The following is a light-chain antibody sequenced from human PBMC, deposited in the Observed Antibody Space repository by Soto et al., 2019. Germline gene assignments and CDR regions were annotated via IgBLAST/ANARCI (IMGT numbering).Light chain of an antibody. V-gene: IGKV1-5*01. CDR1: QSLSSW. Sequence: DIQMTQSPSTLSASVGDRVTITCRASQSLSSWLAWYQQKPGKAPKFLIYDASSLESGVPSRFSGSGSGTEFTLTISSLQPVDFATYYCQQYNTYSWTFGQGTKVDIK. J-gene: IGKJ1*01. CDR3: QQYNTYSWT. CDR2: DAS.